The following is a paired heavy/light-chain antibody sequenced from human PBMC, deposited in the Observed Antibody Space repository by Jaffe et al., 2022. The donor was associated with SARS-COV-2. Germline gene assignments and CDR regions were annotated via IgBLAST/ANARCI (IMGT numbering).Light chain of an antibody. J-gene: IGKJ1*01. CDR3: QQYGNSPRT. V-gene: IGKV3-20*01. CDR1: QSVSTTS. CDR2: GAS. Sequence: DIVLTQSPGTLSLSPGERATLSCRASQSVSTTSLAWYQQKPGQAPRLLIYGASNRPTGIPDRFGGSGSGTDFTLTISRLEPEDFAVYFCQQYGNSPRTFGQGTKVEIK.
Heavy chain of an antibody. J-gene: IGHJ3*02. CDR1: GGSISNSY. V-gene: IGHV4-59*01. CDR2: IYYTVST. Sequence: QVQLQESGPGLVKPSETLSLTCTVSGGSISNSYWSWIRQSPGQGLEWIGYIYYTVSTKYNPSLKSRATIAVDTSKNQFSLRLTSVTAADTAVYYCARIRWVQSPNDAFDIWGQGTMVTVSS. CDR3: ARIRWVQSPNDAFDI. D-gene: IGHD1-1*01.